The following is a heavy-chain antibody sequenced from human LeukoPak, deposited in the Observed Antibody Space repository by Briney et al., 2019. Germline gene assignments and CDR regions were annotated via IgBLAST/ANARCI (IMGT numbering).Heavy chain of an antibody. V-gene: IGHV1-8*01. CDR1: GYTFTSYD. Sequence: ASVKVSCKASGYTFTSYDINWVRQATGQGLEWMGWMNPNSGNTGHAQKFQGRVTMTRNTSISTAYMELSSLRSEDTAVYYCARSGVRGSYYVDWVFDYWGQGTLVTVSS. J-gene: IGHJ4*02. D-gene: IGHD1-26*01. CDR3: ARSGVRGSYYVDWVFDY. CDR2: MNPNSGNT.